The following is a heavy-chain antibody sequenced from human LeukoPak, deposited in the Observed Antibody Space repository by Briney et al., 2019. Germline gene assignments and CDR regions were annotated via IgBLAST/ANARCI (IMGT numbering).Heavy chain of an antibody. D-gene: IGHD4-17*01. CDR1: GFTFSGSA. CDR2: IRSKAGSYAT. V-gene: IGHV3-73*01. CDR3: TGGTTVTTLVY. Sequence: PGGSLRLSCVASGFTFSGSAMRWVRQASGKGLEWVARIRSKAGSYATEYAASVKGRFTLSREDSKNTAYLQMNSLKTEDTAVYYCTGGTTVTTLVYWGQGTLVTVSS. J-gene: IGHJ4*02.